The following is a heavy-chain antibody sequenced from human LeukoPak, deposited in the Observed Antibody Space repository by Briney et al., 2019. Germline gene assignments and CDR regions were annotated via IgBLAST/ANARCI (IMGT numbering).Heavy chain of an antibody. J-gene: IGHJ6*02. CDR1: EYTFSSYS. CDR2: INAGKGNT. CDR3: ARGPCSSTSCFMDV. Sequence: ASVKVSCKAFEYTFSSYSIHWVRQVPGQRLEWMGWINAGKGNTKYSQNLQGRVTVTGDTSASTAYMELSSLTSEDTAVYYCARGPCSSTSCFMDVWGQGTTVTVSS. D-gene: IGHD2-2*01. V-gene: IGHV1-3*01.